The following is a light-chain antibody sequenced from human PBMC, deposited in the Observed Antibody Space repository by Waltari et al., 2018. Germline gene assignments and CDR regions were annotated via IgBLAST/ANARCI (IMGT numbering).Light chain of an antibody. CDR2: DIY. V-gene: IGLV2-11*01. CDR3: CSYTGRKTWV. Sequence: QSALTQPRSVSGSPGQSVPMSCTGTSSDIGDSEYVPWYQQHPGKAPKLIIHDIYRRPSGVPDRFSASKSGNTASLTISGLQADDEADYYCCSYTGRKTWVFGGGTKVTVL. CDR1: SSDIGDSEY. J-gene: IGLJ3*02.